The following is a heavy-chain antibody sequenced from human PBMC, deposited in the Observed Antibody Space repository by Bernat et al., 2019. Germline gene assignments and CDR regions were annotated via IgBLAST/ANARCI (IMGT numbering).Heavy chain of an antibody. CDR1: GFTFSSYW. J-gene: IGHJ6*03. V-gene: IGHV3-74*01. Sequence: EVQLVESGGGLVQPGGSLRLSCAASGFTFSSYWMHWVRQAPGKGLVWLSRINSDGSVTAYADSVKGRFTISRDNAKNRLYLQMNSLGAEDTAVYYCAKDGQLTPYFYYYMDVWGRGTTVTVSS. CDR3: AKDGQLTPYFYYYMDV. CDR2: INSDGSVT. D-gene: IGHD3-10*01.